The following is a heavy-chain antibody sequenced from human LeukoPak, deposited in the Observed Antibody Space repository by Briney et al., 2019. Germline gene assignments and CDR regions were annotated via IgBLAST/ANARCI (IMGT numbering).Heavy chain of an antibody. J-gene: IGHJ4*02. CDR1: GGSFNSYV. V-gene: IGHV1-2*02. D-gene: IGHD4-17*01. Sequence: ASVKVSCKASGGSFNSYVITWVRQAPGQGLEWMGWINPNSGGTNYAQKFQGRVTMTRDTSISTAYMELSRLRSDDTAVYYCASTYGDYVFKFDYWGQGTLVTVSS. CDR3: ASTYGDYVFKFDY. CDR2: INPNSGGT.